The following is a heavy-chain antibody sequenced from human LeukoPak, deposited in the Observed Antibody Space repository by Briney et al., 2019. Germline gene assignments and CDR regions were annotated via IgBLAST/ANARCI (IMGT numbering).Heavy chain of an antibody. V-gene: IGHV4-4*07. CDR3: ARDCSSSSCYGYFHH. D-gene: IGHD2-2*01. CDR1: GGSISSYY. Sequence: PLETLSLTCTVSGGSISSYYWSWIRQPAGKGLEWIGRIYTSGNTNYNPSLKSRVTMSVDTSKNQFSLKLNSVTAADTAVYYCARDCSSSSCYGYFHHWGQGTLVTVSS. CDR2: IYTSGNT. J-gene: IGHJ1*01.